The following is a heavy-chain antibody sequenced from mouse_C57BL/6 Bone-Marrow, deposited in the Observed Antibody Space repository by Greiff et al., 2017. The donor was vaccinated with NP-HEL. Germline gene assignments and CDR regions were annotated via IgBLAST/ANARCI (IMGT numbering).Heavy chain of an antibody. CDR2: IDPSASYT. CDR3: ERIDYYGSSYVFDY. J-gene: IGHJ2*01. CDR1: GYTFTSYW. V-gene: IGHV1-69*01. Sequence: QVQLQQPGAELVMPGASVKLSCKASGYTFTSYWMHWVKQRPGQGLEWIGEIDPSASYTNSNQKFKGKSTLTVDKSSSTAYMQLSSLTSEDSEVYYCERIDYYGSSYVFDYWGQGTTLTVSS. D-gene: IGHD1-1*01.